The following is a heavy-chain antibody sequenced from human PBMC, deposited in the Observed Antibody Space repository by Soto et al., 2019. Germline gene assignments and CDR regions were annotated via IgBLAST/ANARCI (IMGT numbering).Heavy chain of an antibody. Sequence: LRLSCAASGFTFTRYSMNWVRQAPGKGLEWVSSISSTTNYIYYADSMKGRFTVSRDNAKNSVYLDMNSLSAEDTAVYYCARESEDLTSNFDYWGQGTLVTVS. J-gene: IGHJ4*02. CDR2: ISSTTNYI. CDR1: GFTFTRYS. CDR3: ARESEDLTSNFDY. V-gene: IGHV3-21*01.